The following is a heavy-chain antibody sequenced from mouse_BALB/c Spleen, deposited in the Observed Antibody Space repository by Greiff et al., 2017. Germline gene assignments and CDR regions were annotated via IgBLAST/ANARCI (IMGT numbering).Heavy chain of an antibody. J-gene: IGHJ4*01. V-gene: IGHV1-5*01. CDR3: TQYGNYVDYAMDY. CDR2: IYPGNSDT. D-gene: IGHD2-1*01. Sequence: EVKLVESGTVLARPGASVKMSCKASGYSFTSYWMHWVKQRPGQGLEWIGAIYPGNSDTSYNQKFKGKAKLTAVTSASTAYMELSSLTNEDSAVYYCTQYGNYVDYAMDYWGQGTSVTVSS. CDR1: GYSFTSYW.